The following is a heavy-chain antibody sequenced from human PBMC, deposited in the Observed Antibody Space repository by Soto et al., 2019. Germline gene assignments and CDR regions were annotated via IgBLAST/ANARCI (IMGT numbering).Heavy chain of an antibody. D-gene: IGHD2-21*02. CDR2: IIPIFGTA. CDR3: ARSMRATVVTPVMYYYYGMDV. V-gene: IGHV1-69*13. Sequence: SVKVSCKASGGTFSSYAISWVRQAPGQGLEWMGGIIPIFGTANYAQKFQGRVTITADESTGTAYMELSSLRSEDTAVYYCARSMRATVVTPVMYYYYGMDVWGQGTTVTVSS. J-gene: IGHJ6*02. CDR1: GGTFSSYA.